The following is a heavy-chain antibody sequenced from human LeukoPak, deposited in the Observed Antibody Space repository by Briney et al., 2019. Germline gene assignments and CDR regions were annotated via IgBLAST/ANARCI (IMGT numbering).Heavy chain of an antibody. CDR3: ARADGFWSGYSDFDY. J-gene: IGHJ4*02. D-gene: IGHD3-3*01. CDR1: GGSFSGYY. CDR2: INHSGST. Sequence: SETLSLTCAVYGGSFSGYYWSWIRQPPGKGLEWIGEINHSGSTNYNPSLKSRVTISVDTSKNQFSLKLSSVTAADTAVYYCARADGFWSGYSDFDYWGQGTLVTVSS. V-gene: IGHV4-34*01.